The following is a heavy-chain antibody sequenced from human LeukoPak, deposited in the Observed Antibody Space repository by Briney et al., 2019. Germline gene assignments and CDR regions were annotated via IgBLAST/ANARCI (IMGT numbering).Heavy chain of an antibody. CDR3: AREGGLYYYDSSGYYY. Sequence: SETLSLTCAVYGGSFSGYYWSWIRQPPGKGLEWIGEINHSGSTNYNPSLKSRVTISVDTSKNQFSLKLSSVTAADTAVYYRAREGGLYYYDSSGYYYWGQGTLVTVSS. J-gene: IGHJ4*02. V-gene: IGHV4-34*01. CDR2: INHSGST. CDR1: GGSFSGYY. D-gene: IGHD3-22*01.